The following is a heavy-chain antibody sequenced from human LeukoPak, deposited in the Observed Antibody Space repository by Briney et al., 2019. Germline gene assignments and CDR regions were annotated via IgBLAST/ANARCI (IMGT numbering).Heavy chain of an antibody. CDR3: ARGPPPDFDY. V-gene: IGHV4-4*07. CDR1: GGSISSYY. J-gene: IGHJ4*02. CDR2: IHPSGST. Sequence: SETLFLTCTVSGGSISSYYWSWIRQPAGKGLEWIGRIHPSGSTNYNPSLKSRVTLSVDTSKNQFSLKLNSVTAADTAVYYCARGPPPDFDYWGRGTLVTVSS.